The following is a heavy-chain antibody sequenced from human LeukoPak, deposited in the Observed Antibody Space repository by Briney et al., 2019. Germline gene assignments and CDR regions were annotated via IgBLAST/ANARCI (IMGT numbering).Heavy chain of an antibody. J-gene: IGHJ4*02. D-gene: IGHD5-18*01. CDR1: GGPFSNYA. V-gene: IGHV1-69*04. CDR2: IIPIFGFV. CDR3: ARQDTAMTYYFDY. Sequence: SVKVSFKASGGPFSNYAISWGRQAPGQGLAWMGRIIPIFGFVNYAQRFQGRVTITADKSTSTAYMELSSLRSEDTAFYYCARQDTAMTYYFDYWGQGTLVTVSS.